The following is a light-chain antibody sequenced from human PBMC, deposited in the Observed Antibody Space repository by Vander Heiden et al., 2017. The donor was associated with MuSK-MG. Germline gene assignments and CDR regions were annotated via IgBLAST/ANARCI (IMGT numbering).Light chain of an antibody. CDR1: QSLRSSY. CDR3: QQYGGSPYT. J-gene: IGKJ2*01. V-gene: IGKV3-20*01. Sequence: EIVLTQSPGTLSLYPGERATLSCRASQSLRSSYLAWYQQKPGQAPRLLIYCASSRATGIPDRFSGSGSGTDFTLTISRLEPEDFAVYYCQQYGGSPYTFGQGTKLEIK. CDR2: CAS.